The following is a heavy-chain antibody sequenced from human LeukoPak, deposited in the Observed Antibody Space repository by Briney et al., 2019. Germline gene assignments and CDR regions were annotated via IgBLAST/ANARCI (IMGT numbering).Heavy chain of an antibody. CDR3: ASGRYCSSTSCYSNYYMDV. D-gene: IGHD2-2*01. CDR1: GGSISSYY. V-gene: IGHV4-4*07. Sequence: SETLSLTCTVSGGSISSYYWSWIRQPAGKGLEWIGRIYTSGSTNYNPSLKSRVTISVDKSKNQFSLKLSSVTAADTAVYYCASGRYCSSTSCYSNYYMDVWGKGTTVTVSS. CDR2: IYTSGST. J-gene: IGHJ6*03.